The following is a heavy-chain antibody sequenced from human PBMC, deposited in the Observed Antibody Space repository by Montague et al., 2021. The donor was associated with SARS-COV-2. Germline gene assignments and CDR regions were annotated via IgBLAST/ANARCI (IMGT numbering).Heavy chain of an antibody. Sequence: SETLSLTCAVDGGSFSVYYRRRTGEHPGKGQARTGEINHRGSTKYNPSLKSRVIISVDTSKNQFSLKLSSVTAADTAVYYCARGTGPRSITLFGVIISGHVFDIWGQGTMITVSS. CDR3: ARGTGPRSITLFGVIISGHVFDI. J-gene: IGHJ3*02. D-gene: IGHD3-3*01. CDR1: GGSFSVYY. V-gene: IGHV4-34*01. CDR2: INHRGST.